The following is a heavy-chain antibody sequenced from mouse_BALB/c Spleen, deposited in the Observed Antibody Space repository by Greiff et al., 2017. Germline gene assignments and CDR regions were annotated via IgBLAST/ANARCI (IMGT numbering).Heavy chain of an antibody. J-gene: IGHJ2*01. CDR2: INPYNDGT. Sequence: VQLKQSGPELVKPGASVKMSCKASGYTFTSYVMHWVKQKPGQGLEWIGYINPYNDGTKYNEKFKGKATLTSDKSSSTAYMELSSLTSEDSAVYYCASRAPYYRYGGFDYWGQGTTLTVSS. V-gene: IGHV1-14*01. CDR3: ASRAPYYRYGGFDY. D-gene: IGHD2-14*01. CDR1: GYTFTSYV.